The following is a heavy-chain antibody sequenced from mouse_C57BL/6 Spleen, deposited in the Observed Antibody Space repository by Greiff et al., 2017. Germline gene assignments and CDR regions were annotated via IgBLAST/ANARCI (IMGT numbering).Heavy chain of an antibody. CDR1: GFTFSSYT. J-gene: IGHJ4*01. Sequence: EVTLVESGGGLVKPGGSLKLSCAASGFTFSSYTMSWVRQTPEKRLAWVATISGGGGNTYYPDSVKGRFTISRDNAKNTLYLQMSSLRSEDTALYYCARHNYYDSFYAMDYWGQGTSVTVSS. CDR3: ARHNYYDSFYAMDY. D-gene: IGHD2-4*01. CDR2: ISGGGGNT. V-gene: IGHV5-9*01.